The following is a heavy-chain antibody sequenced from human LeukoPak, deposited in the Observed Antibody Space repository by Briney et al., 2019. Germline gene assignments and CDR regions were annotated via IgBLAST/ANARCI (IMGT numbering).Heavy chain of an antibody. CDR3: ARATGGDAFDI. CDR2: IIPIFGTA. J-gene: IGHJ3*02. CDR1: GGTFSSYA. D-gene: IGHD4-17*01. Sequence: ASVKVSCKASGGTFSSYAISWVRQAPGQELEWMGGIIPIFGTANYAQKFQGRVTIATDESTSTAYMELSSLRSEDTAVYYCARATGGDAFDIWSQGTMVTVSS. V-gene: IGHV1-69*05.